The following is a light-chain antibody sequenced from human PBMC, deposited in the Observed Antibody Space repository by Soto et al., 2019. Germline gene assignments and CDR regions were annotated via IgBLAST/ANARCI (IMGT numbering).Light chain of an antibody. V-gene: IGKV2-28*01. CDR3: MQTLQTPLT. J-gene: IGKJ4*01. Sequence: DIVMTQSPLSLPVTPGEPASISCRSSQSLLYSNGYNYLGWYLQKPGQSPQLLIYLGSDRASGVXDXYSGSGSGTDFTLKISRVEAEDVGVYYCMQTLQTPLTFGGGTKVEIK. CDR2: LGS. CDR1: QSLLYSNGYNY.